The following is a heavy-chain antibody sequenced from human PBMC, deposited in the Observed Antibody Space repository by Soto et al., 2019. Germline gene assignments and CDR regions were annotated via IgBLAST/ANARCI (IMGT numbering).Heavy chain of an antibody. V-gene: IGHV3-23*01. CDR1: GFTFSSYA. CDR2: ISGSGGST. D-gene: IGHD6-19*01. CDR3: AKSLSSGWYHTGGY. J-gene: IGHJ4*02. Sequence: EVQLLESGGGLVQPGGSLRLSCAASGFTFSSYAMSWVRQAPGKGLEWVSAISGSGGSTYYADYVKGRFTISRDNSKNTRYLQMNSLRAEDTAVYYCAKSLSSGWYHTGGYWGQGTLVTVSS.